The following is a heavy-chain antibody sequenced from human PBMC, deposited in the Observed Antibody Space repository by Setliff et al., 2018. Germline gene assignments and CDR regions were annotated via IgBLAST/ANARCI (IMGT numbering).Heavy chain of an antibody. V-gene: IGHV3-23*01. CDR2: ISGSGGST. D-gene: IGHD5-12*01. CDR1: GFTVSSNY. Sequence: GSLRLSCAASGFTVSSNYMSWVRQAPGKGLEWVSAISGSGGSTYYADSVKGRFTISRDNSKNTLYLQMNSLETEDTAVYFCARGPRDGYNSGLDYWGQGALVTVSS. J-gene: IGHJ4*02. CDR3: ARGPRDGYNSGLDY.